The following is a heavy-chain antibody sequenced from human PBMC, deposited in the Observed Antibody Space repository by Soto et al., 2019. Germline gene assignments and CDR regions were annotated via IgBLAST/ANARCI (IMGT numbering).Heavy chain of an antibody. CDR2: MYYSGST. D-gene: IGHD5-18*01. V-gene: IGHV4-59*01. CDR3: ARHGTNRELDTAMAFDY. Sequence: PSETLSLTCTVSGGSISSYYWSWIRQPPGKGLEWNGYMYYSGSTNYNPSLKSRVTISLDTSKNVFSLQLTSVTAADTAMYYCARHGTNRELDTAMAFDYWGQGTLVTVSS. J-gene: IGHJ4*02. CDR1: GGSISSYY.